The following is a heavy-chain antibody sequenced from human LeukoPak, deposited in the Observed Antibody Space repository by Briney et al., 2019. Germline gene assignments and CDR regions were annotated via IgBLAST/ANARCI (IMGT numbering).Heavy chain of an antibody. V-gene: IGHV4-59*08. CDR3: ARRQQWYWYFDL. Sequence: PSETLSLTCTVSGGSISSYYWSWIRQPPGKGLEWIGYIYYSGSTNYNPSLKSRVTISVDTSKNQFSLKLSSVTAADTAVYYCARRQQWYWYFDLWGRGTLVTVSS. CDR1: GGSISSYY. J-gene: IGHJ2*01. CDR2: IYYSGST. D-gene: IGHD6-19*01.